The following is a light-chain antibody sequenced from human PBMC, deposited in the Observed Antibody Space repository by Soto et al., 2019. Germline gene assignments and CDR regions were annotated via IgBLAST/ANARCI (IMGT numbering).Light chain of an antibody. CDR3: QQYNNWPPWT. CDR2: DAF. J-gene: IGKJ1*01. V-gene: IGKV3-11*01. CDR1: QFIPIH. Sequence: EIVLTQSPPTLSLSPGERATLSCRASQFIPIHLAWYQQKPGQPPRLLIYDAFNRAAGIPARFSGSGSGTDFTLTISSLEPEDFAVYYCQQYNNWPPWTFGQGTKVEI.